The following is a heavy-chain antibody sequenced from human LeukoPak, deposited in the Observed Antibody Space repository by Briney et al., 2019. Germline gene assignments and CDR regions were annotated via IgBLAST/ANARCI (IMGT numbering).Heavy chain of an antibody. Sequence: ASVKVSCKASGYTFTSYYMHWVRQAPGQGLEWMGIINPSGGSTSYAQKLQGRVTMTTDTSTSTAYMELRGLRSDDTAVYYCARYSSGWPPDYWGQGTLVTVSS. CDR2: INPSGGST. D-gene: IGHD6-19*01. CDR3: ARYSSGWPPDY. CDR1: GYTFTSYY. V-gene: IGHV1-46*01. J-gene: IGHJ4*02.